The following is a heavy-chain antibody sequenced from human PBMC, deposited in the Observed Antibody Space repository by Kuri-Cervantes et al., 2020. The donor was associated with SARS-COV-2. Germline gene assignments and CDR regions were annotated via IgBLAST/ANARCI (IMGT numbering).Heavy chain of an antibody. CDR1: GGSVSSGSYY. D-gene: IGHD2-2*01. J-gene: IGHJ6*02. Sequence: ESLKISCTVSGGSVSSGSYYWSWIRQPPGKGLEWIGYIYYSGSTNYNPSLKSRVTISVDTSKNQFSLKLSSVTAADTAVYYCASIVVVPAASGYYYYYGMDVWGQGTTVTVSS. V-gene: IGHV4-61*01. CDR3: ASIVVVPAASGYYYYYGMDV. CDR2: IYYSGST.